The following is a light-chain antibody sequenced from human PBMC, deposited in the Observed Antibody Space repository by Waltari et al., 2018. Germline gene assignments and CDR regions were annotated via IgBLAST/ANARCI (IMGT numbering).Light chain of an antibody. CDR1: QSLVYRAGNIY. J-gene: IGKJ2*03. V-gene: IGKV2-30*01. CDR3: MQGTNWPQS. Sequence: DVVMTQSPLSLPVTLGQPASISCRSSQSLVYRAGNIYLNWFQQRPGQSPRRLISKVSWRDSGVPDRFSGSGSGTDCKLRISRVEAEDVGLYFCMQGTNWPQSFGQGTKLEIK. CDR2: KVS.